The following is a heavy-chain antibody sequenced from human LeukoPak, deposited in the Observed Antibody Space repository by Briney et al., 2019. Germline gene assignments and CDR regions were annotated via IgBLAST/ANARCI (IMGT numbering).Heavy chain of an antibody. CDR1: GFTFSGYS. Sequence: GGSLRLSCAASGFTFSGYSMNWVRQAPGKGLEWVSYISSSSSTIYYADSVKGRFTVSRDNAKNSLYLQMNSLRAEDTALYYCAKDKNYDILTGFYFDYWGQGTLVTVSS. V-gene: IGHV3-48*04. CDR3: AKDKNYDILTGFYFDY. J-gene: IGHJ4*02. D-gene: IGHD3-9*01. CDR2: ISSSSSTI.